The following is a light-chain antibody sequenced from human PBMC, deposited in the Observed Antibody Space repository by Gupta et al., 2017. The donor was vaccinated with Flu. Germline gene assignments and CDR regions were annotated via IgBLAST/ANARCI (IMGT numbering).Light chain of an antibody. CDR3: QQYGSSPIRFT. V-gene: IGKV3-20*01. CDR2: GAS. J-gene: IGKJ3*01. CDR1: QSVSSSY. Sequence: EIVLTQSPGTLSLSPGERATLPCRASQSVSSSYLAWYQQKPGQAPRLLISGASSRATGIPDMFSGSGSGTDFTLTISRLEPEDFAVYYCQQYGSSPIRFTFGPGTKVDIK.